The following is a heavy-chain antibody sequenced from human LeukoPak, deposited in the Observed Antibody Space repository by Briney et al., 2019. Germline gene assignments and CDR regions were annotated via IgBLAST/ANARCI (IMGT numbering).Heavy chain of an antibody. CDR2: IIPIFGTA. Sequence: GSSVKVSCKASGGTFSSYAISWVRQAPGQGLEWMGRIIPIFGTANYAQKFQGRVTITADESTSTAYMELSSLRSEDTAVYYCASSESGDYDFWSGYYIRFEYWGQGTLVTVSS. CDR1: GGTFSSYA. D-gene: IGHD3-3*01. CDR3: ASSESGDYDFWSGYYIRFEY. V-gene: IGHV1-69*15. J-gene: IGHJ4*02.